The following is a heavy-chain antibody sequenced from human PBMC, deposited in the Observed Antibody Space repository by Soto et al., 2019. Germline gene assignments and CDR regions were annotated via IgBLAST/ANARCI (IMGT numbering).Heavy chain of an antibody. J-gene: IGHJ5*01. CDR2: VYHSGNT. V-gene: IGHV4-4*02. Sequence: SETLSLTCAVSGDSISSDKWWSWVRQPPGKGLEGIGEVYHSGNTNYNPSLKSRVIISVDKSKNQFSLKLSSVTDADTAMYYCARRVLRYFDCLLSNWFDSWGQGTMVTVSS. CDR1: GDSISSDKW. CDR3: ARRVLRYFDCLLSNWFDS. D-gene: IGHD3-9*01.